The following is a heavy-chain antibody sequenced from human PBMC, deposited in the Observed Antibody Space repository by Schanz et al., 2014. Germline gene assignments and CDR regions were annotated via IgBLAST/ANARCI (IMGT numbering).Heavy chain of an antibody. D-gene: IGHD6-19*01. J-gene: IGHJ4*02. V-gene: IGHV1-18*01. CDR3: ARGGYSSGWYDRDIAHFDY. CDR1: RYTFNTYG. Sequence: QVQLVQSGPGVKEPGASVKVSCEASRYTFNTYGLNWVRQAPGQGLEWMGWISAYTNNTNYAQKLQGRVTMTTDTSTSTAYMELRSLRSDDTAVYYCARGGYSSGWYDRDIAHFDYWGQGTLXTVSS. CDR2: ISAYTNNT.